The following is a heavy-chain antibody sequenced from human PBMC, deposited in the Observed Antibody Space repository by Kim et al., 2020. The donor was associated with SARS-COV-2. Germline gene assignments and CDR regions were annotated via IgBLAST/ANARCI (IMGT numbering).Heavy chain of an antibody. CDR1: GGTFSSYA. CDR3: AREHDIVVVPAAMAFDY. CDR2: IIPIFGTA. Sequence: SVKVSCKASGGTFSSYAISWVRQAPGQGLEWMGGIIPIFGTANYAQKFQGRVTITADESTSTAYMELSSLRSEDTAVYYCAREHDIVVVPAAMAFDYWGQGTLVTVSS. J-gene: IGHJ4*02. V-gene: IGHV1-69*13. D-gene: IGHD2-2*01.